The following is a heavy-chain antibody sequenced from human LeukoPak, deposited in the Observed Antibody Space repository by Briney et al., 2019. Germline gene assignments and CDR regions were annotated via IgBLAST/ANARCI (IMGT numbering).Heavy chain of an antibody. CDR1: GFTFSSYA. V-gene: IGHV3-23*01. CDR3: ATSVGAVAGLGGYYYYGMDV. J-gene: IGHJ6*02. Sequence: GGSLRLSCAASGFTFSSYAMSWVRQAPGKGLEWASAISGSGGSTYYADSVKGRFTISRDNSKNTLYLQMNSLRAEDTAVYYCATSVGAVAGLGGYYYYGMDVWGQGTTVTVSS. D-gene: IGHD6-19*01. CDR2: ISGSGGST.